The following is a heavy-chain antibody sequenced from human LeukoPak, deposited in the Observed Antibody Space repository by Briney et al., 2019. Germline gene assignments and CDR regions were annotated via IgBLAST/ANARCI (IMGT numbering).Heavy chain of an antibody. CDR1: GGSISSSNW. Sequence: ETLSLTCAVSGGSISSSNWWNWVRQPPGKGLEWVANIKQDGSEKYYVDSVKGRFTISRDNSKNSLYLQMNSLRAEDTAVYYCAELGITMIGGVWGKGTTVTISS. V-gene: IGHV3-7*01. CDR3: AELGITMIGGV. J-gene: IGHJ6*04. CDR2: IKQDGSEK. D-gene: IGHD3-10*02.